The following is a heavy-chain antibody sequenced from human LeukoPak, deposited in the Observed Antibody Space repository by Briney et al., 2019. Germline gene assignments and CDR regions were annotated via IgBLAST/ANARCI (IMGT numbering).Heavy chain of an antibody. CDR2: IYYSGST. CDR1: GGSISSGGYY. V-gene: IGHV4-31*03. Sequence: SETLSLTCTVSGGSISSGGYYWSWIRQHPGKGLEWIGYIYYSGSTYYNPSLKSRVTISVDTSKNQFSLKLSSVTAADTAVYYCARVKGGTSNSDSLEFLEHFDPWGQGTLVTVSS. J-gene: IGHJ5*02. D-gene: IGHD3-10*01. CDR3: ARVKGGTSNSDSLEFLEHFDP.